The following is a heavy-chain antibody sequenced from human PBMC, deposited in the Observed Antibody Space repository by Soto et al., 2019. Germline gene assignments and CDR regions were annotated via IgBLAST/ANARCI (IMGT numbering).Heavy chain of an antibody. V-gene: IGHV3-9*01. Sequence: GGSLRLSCAASGFTFDDYAMHWVQQTPGKGLEWVAGIRWNSGGLGYADSVKGRFTISRDNAKNSLFLQMSSLKPEDTALYYCVKDSRPSEYDSSGYFDFWGQGTLVTVSS. D-gene: IGHD3-22*01. CDR2: IRWNSGGL. CDR3: VKDSRPSEYDSSGYFDF. J-gene: IGHJ4*02. CDR1: GFTFDDYA.